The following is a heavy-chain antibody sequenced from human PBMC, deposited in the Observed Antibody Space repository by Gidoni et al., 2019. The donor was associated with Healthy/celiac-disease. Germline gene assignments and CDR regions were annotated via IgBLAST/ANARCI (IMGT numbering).Heavy chain of an antibody. D-gene: IGHD1-7*01. CDR2: INPNSGGT. CDR1: GYTFTVYY. Sequence: QVQLVQSGAEVKKPGASVKVSCKASGYTFTVYYMHWVRQAPGQGLEWMGWINPNSGGTNYAQKFQGWVTMTRDTSISTAYMELSRLRADDTAVYYCARAITGTTGGAYGMDVWGQGTTVTVSS. J-gene: IGHJ6*02. V-gene: IGHV1-2*04. CDR3: ARAITGTTGGAYGMDV.